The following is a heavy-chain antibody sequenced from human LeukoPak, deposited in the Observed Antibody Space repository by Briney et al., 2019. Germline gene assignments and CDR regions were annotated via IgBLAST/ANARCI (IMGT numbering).Heavy chain of an antibody. V-gene: IGHV1-2*02. J-gene: IGHJ6*03. Sequence: ASVKVSCKASGYTFTGYYIQWVRQAPGQGLEWMGWINPNSGGTKYAQKFQGRVTMTRDTSINTAYMEVSRLTSDDTAVYYCAGWRLSGYYYMKVWGKGTTVTVSS. CDR3: AGWRLSGYYYMKV. D-gene: IGHD2-21*01. CDR1: GYTFTGYY. CDR2: INPNSGGT.